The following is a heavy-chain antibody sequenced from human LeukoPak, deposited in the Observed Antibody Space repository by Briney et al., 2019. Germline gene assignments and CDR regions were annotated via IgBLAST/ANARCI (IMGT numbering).Heavy chain of an antibody. V-gene: IGHV4-34*01. CDR2: INHSGST. CDR1: GGSFSGYY. D-gene: IGHD3-16*01. J-gene: IGHJ5*02. CDR3: ARGSPLVEEFRYNWFDP. Sequence: SETLSLTCAVYGGSFSGYYWSWIRQPPGKGLEWIGEINHSGSTNYNPSLKSRVTISVDTSKNQFSLKLSSVTAADTAVYYCARGSPLVEEFRYNWFDPWGQGTLVTVSS.